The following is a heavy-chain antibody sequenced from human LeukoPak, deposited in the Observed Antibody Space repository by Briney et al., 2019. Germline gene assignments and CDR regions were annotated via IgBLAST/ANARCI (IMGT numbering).Heavy chain of an antibody. CDR1: GFTFSSYS. Sequence: GGSLRLSCAAFGFTFSSYSMNWVRQAPGKGLEWLSYTTSSGGTIYYADSVKGRFTISRDNAKNSLYLQMNSLRAEDTAVYFCARQQQQLWYDWGQGTLVTVSS. D-gene: IGHD5-18*01. J-gene: IGHJ4*02. CDR3: ARQQQQLWYD. CDR2: TTSSGGTI. V-gene: IGHV3-48*01.